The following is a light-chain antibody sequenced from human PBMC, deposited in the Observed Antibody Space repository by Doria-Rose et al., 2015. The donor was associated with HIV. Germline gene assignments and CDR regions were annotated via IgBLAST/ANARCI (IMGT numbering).Light chain of an antibody. V-gene: IGLV8-61*01. CDR2: NTY. J-gene: IGLJ3*02. CDR3: VLYMGSGIWM. CDR1: SGPVTGAYY. Sequence: QTVVTQEPSSSVSLGGTVTLTCGSTSGPVTGAYYPSWHQQTPGQAPRTLIYNTYSLSSGVSDRFSGSILGNKAALTISGAQADDESDYYCVLYMGSGIWMFGGGTKLTVL.